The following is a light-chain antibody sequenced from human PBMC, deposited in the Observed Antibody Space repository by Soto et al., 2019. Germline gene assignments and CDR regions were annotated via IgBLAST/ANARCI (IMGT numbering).Light chain of an antibody. Sequence: QSALTQPASVSASPGQSITISCTGTSSDVGGYNYVSWYQQHPGKGPKLIIYDVSNRPSGVSNRFSGSKSGNTASLTISGLQAEDEADYYCSSYTTSSTLEIGGGTKLTVL. CDR3: SSYTTSSTLE. V-gene: IGLV2-14*01. CDR2: DVS. J-gene: IGLJ2*01. CDR1: SSDVGGYNY.